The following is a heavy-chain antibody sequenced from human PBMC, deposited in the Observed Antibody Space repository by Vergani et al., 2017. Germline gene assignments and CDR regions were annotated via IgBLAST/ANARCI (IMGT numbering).Heavy chain of an antibody. CDR1: GFTFTSYA. CDR2: IGGSGGST. D-gene: IGHD1-26*01. CDR3: ARGIVGATRNYYYYYMDV. V-gene: IGHV3-23*01. J-gene: IGHJ6*03. Sequence: EVQLLESGGGLVQPGGSLSLSCAASGFTFTSYAMSWVRQAPGKGLEWVSAIGGSGGSTYYADSVKGRFTISRDNSKNTLYLQMNSLRAEDTAVYYCARGIVGATRNYYYYYMDVWGKGTTVTVSS.